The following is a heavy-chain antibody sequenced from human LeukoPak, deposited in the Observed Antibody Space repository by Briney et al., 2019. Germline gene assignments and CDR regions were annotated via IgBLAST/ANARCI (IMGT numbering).Heavy chain of an antibody. D-gene: IGHD5-18*01. CDR2: FDPEDGER. CDR3: AIGYTYDYSLY. CDR1: GDTVTGLS. J-gene: IGHJ4*02. V-gene: IGHV1-24*01. Sequence: ASVKVSCKVSGDTVTGLSIHWVRQAPGNGLEWMGGFDPEDGERIYAQKFQGRVTMTEDTSTDTAYMELSSLRSEDTAVYYCAIGYTYDYSLYWGQGTLVTVPS.